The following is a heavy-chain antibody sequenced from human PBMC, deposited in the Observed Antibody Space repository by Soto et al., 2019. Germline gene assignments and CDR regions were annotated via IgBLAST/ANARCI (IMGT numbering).Heavy chain of an antibody. D-gene: IGHD3-22*01. CDR1: GYSFTTYW. V-gene: IGHV5-10-1*01. CDR2: IDPTDSYT. CDR3: ARLTLAQDSSGYHIFDY. Sequence: GESLKISCQASGYSFTTYWISWVRQMPGKGLECMGRIDPTDSYTDYGPSFEGHVTMSVDRSINTAFLEWSSLKASDSAMYYCARLTLAQDSSGYHIFDYWGLGTLLTVSS. J-gene: IGHJ4*02.